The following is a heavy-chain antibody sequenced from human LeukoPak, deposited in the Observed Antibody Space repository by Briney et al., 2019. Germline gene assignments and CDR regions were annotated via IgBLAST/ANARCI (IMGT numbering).Heavy chain of an antibody. V-gene: IGHV3-48*04. Sequence: GGSLRLSCAASGFTFSSYSMNWVRQAPGKGLEWVSYISSSRSTIYYVDSVKGRFTVSRDNAKNSLYLQMNSLRVEDTAVYYCARDDSIIAVAGHYYYYGMDVWGQGTTVTVSS. CDR3: ARDDSIIAVAGHYYYYGMDV. J-gene: IGHJ6*02. CDR2: ISSSRSTI. D-gene: IGHD6-19*01. CDR1: GFTFSSYS.